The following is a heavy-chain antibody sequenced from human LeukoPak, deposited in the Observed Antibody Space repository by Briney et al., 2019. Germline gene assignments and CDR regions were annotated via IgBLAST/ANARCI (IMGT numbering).Heavy chain of an antibody. J-gene: IGHJ3*02. D-gene: IGHD3-22*01. CDR3: ARVRRPTMIVVVYDAFDI. V-gene: IGHV1-2*02. Sequence: ASVKVSCKASGYTFTGYYMHWVRQAPGQGLEWMGWINPNSGGTNYAQKFQGRVTMTRDTPISTAYMELRSLRSDDTAVYYCARVRRPTMIVVVYDAFDIWGQGTMVTVSS. CDR1: GYTFTGYY. CDR2: INPNSGGT.